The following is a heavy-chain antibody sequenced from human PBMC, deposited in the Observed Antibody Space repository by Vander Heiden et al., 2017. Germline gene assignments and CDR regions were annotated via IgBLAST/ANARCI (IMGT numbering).Heavy chain of an antibody. J-gene: IGHJ6*04. CDR1: GFTFNNYG. V-gene: IGHV3-23*01. D-gene: IGHD3-10*01. CDR2: LSGSGGST. CDR3: AKDWYYYGSGSPGMDV. Sequence: EVQLLESGGSLVQPGGSLRLSCAASGFTFNNYGMTWVRQAPGKGVEWVSGLSGSGGSTYYADSVKGRFTISRDNSKNTMYLQMNSLRVEDTAVYYCAKDWYYYGSGSPGMDVWGKGTTVTVSS.